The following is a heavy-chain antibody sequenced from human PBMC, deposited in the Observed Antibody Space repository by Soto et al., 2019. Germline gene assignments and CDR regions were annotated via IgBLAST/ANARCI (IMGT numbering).Heavy chain of an antibody. J-gene: IGHJ5*02. CDR2: IYHSGST. D-gene: IGHD2-15*01. CDR1: GGSISSGGYS. V-gene: IGHV4-30-2*01. CDR3: ARDRWGGGSYDQNWFDP. Sequence: SETLSLTCAVSGGSISSGGYSWSWIRQPPGKGLEWIGYIYHSGSTYYNPSLKSRVTISVDRSKNQFSLKLSSVTAADTAVYYCARDRWGGGSYDQNWFDPWGQGTLVTVSS.